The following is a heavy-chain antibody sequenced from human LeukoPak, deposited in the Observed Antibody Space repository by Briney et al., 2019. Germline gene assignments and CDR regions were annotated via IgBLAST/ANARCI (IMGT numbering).Heavy chain of an antibody. CDR3: ARDDSSGWYLRFDY. J-gene: IGHJ4*02. CDR2: ISAYNGNT. Sequence: ASVKVSCKASGYTFTSYGISWVRQAPGQGPKWMGWISAYNGNTNYAQKLQGRVTMTTDTSTSTAYMELRSLRSDDTAVYYCARDDSSGWYLRFDYWGQGTLVTVSS. V-gene: IGHV1-18*01. D-gene: IGHD6-19*01. CDR1: GYTFTSYG.